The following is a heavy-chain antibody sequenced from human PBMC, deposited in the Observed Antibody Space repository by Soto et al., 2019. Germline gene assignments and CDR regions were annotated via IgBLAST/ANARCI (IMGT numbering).Heavy chain of an antibody. Sequence: GGSLRLSCAASGFNFSLFGMHWVRQVPGKGLEWVAVKSFDGSKTHYADSVNGRFLISRDNFKEILYLQMDSLRPEDTTVYFCAKDYFYDSGGYYGAFDHWGQGTPVTVSS. V-gene: IGHV3-30*18. D-gene: IGHD3-22*01. J-gene: IGHJ4*02. CDR3: AKDYFYDSGGYYGAFDH. CDR2: KSFDGSKT. CDR1: GFNFSLFG.